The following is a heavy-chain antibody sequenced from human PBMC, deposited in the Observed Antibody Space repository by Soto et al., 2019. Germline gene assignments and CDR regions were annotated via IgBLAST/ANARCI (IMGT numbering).Heavy chain of an antibody. CDR2: IIPIFGSV. V-gene: IGHV1-69*05. CDR3: AKGAVAGTPTSYYYYGMDV. CDR1: GSSFRTYA. J-gene: IGHJ6*02. Sequence: QVQLLQSGTEVKKPGSSVRVSCEASGSSFRTYAISWVRQAPGQGLEWMGEIIPIFGSVNYAQKFQDRVTISPVESTTSVYMDLKSLRSNDTGVYYCAKGAVAGTPTSYYYYGMDVWGQGTTVTVSS. D-gene: IGHD6-19*01.